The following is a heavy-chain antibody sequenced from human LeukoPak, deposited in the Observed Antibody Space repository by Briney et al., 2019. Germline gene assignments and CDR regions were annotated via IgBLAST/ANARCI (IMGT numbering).Heavy chain of an antibody. CDR2: IYYSGST. D-gene: IGHD3-3*01. CDR3: ARVYYDFWSGTPPGSWFDP. V-gene: IGHV4-59*01. J-gene: IGHJ5*02. CDR1: GGSISSYY. Sequence: PSETLSLTCTVSGGSISSYYWSWIRQPPGKGLEWIGYIYYSGSTNYNPSLKSRVTISVDTSKNQFSLKLSSVTAADTAVYYCARVYYDFWSGTPPGSWFDPWGQGTLVTVSS.